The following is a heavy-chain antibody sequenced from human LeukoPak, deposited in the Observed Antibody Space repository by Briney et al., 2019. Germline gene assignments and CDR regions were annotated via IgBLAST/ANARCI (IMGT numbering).Heavy chain of an antibody. D-gene: IGHD4-11*01. CDR2: TYYKSKWYT. V-gene: IGHV6-1*01. Sequence: SQTLSLTCAISGDSVSSNGATWNWIRQSPSRGLEWLGRTYYKSKWYTDYAVSVKSRITINPDTSKNQFCLQLSSVTPEDSAAYYRARDFLTVTSNYYFDYWGQGTLVTVSS. CDR3: ARDFLTVTSNYYFDY. CDR1: GDSVSSNGAT. J-gene: IGHJ4*02.